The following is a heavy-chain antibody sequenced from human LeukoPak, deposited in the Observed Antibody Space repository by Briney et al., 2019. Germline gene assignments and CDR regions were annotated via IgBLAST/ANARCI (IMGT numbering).Heavy chain of an antibody. Sequence: PRASVKVSCKASGYSFINYGITWVRQAPGQGLEWMGWISGYNGNTNYVQKLQGRVTMTTDTSTNTAYMELRSLISDDTAVYYCARERGYSYGYGDYRGQGTLVTVSS. CDR1: GYSFINYG. CDR3: ARERGYSYGYGDY. CDR2: ISGYNGNT. V-gene: IGHV1-18*01. J-gene: IGHJ4*02. D-gene: IGHD5-18*01.